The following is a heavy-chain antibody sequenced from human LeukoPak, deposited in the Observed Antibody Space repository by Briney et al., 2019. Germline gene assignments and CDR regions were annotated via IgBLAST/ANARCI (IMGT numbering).Heavy chain of an antibody. V-gene: IGHV3-23*01. Sequence: GGSLRLSCAASGFTFNSYAMSWVRQAPEKGLEWVATISGSGGGTYYADSVKDRFTISRDDSKNTLYLQMNSLRAGDTAVYYCAKDLGRYRNNYFDYWGQGTLVTVSS. CDR1: GFTFNSYA. CDR2: ISGSGGGT. J-gene: IGHJ4*02. D-gene: IGHD1-26*01. CDR3: AKDLGRYRNNYFDY.